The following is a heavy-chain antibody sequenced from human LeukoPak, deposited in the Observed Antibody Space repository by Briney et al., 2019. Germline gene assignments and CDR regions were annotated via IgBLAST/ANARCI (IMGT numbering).Heavy chain of an antibody. V-gene: IGHV3-48*03. Sequence: GGSLRLSCAASGFTFSSYEMNWVRQAPGKGLEWVSYISSSGSTIYYADSVKGRFTISRDNAKNSLYLQMNSLRAEDTAVYYCARGQDTVITSRDAFDIWGQGTMVTVSS. CDR2: ISSSGSTI. D-gene: IGHD4-23*01. J-gene: IGHJ3*02. CDR3: ARGQDTVITSRDAFDI. CDR1: GFTFSSYE.